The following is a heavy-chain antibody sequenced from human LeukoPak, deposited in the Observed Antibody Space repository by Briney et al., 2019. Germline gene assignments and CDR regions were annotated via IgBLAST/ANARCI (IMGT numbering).Heavy chain of an antibody. Sequence: SETLSLTCTVSGGSISSGDFYWNWIRQPPGKGLEWIGYIHYSGSTYYNPSLESRVTISVDTSKNQFSLKLSSVTAADTAVYYCARDRDSSSQAFDYWGQGTLVTVSS. V-gene: IGHV4-30-4*01. D-gene: IGHD6-13*01. CDR1: GGSISSGDFY. CDR3: ARDRDSSSQAFDY. J-gene: IGHJ4*02. CDR2: IHYSGST.